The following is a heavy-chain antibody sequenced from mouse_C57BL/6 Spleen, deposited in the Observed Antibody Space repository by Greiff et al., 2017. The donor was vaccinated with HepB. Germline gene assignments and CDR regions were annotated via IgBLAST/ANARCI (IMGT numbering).Heavy chain of an antibody. Sequence: ESGPGLVKPSQSLSLTCSVTGYSITSGYYWNWIRQFPGNKLEWMGYISYDGSNNYNPSLKNRISITRDTSKNQFFLKLNSVTTEDTATYYCAREGLPYWYFDVWGTGTTVTVSS. CDR2: ISYDGSN. V-gene: IGHV3-6*01. J-gene: IGHJ1*03. CDR1: GYSITSGYY. D-gene: IGHD3-1*01. CDR3: AREGLPYWYFDV.